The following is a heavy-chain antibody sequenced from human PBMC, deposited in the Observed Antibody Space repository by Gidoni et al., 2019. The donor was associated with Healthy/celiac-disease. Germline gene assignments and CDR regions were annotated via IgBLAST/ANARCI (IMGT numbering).Heavy chain of an antibody. CDR1: GFTFSNAW. V-gene: IGHV3-15*01. J-gene: IGHJ5*02. Sequence: EVQLVESGGGLVKPGGSLRLSCAASGFTFSNAWMSWVRQAPGKGLEWVGRIKSKTDGGTTDYAAPVKGRFTISRDDSKNTLYLQMNSLKTEDTAVYYCTTDPNSPVSANWFDPWGQGTLVTVSS. CDR3: TTDPNSPVSANWFDP. D-gene: IGHD1-20*01. CDR2: IKSKTDGGTT.